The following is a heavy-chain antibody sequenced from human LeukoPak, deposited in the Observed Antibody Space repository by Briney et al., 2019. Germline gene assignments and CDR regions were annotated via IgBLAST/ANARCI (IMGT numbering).Heavy chain of an antibody. Sequence: GGSLRLSCAASGFSVSSNYMNWVRQAPGKGLEWVAVIWYDGGNKYYADSVKGRFTISRDNSKNTLYLQMNSLRAEDTAIYYCARVAPMYSTSLYYLDYWGQGTLVTVSS. D-gene: IGHD2-2*01. V-gene: IGHV3-33*08. CDR2: IWYDGGNK. J-gene: IGHJ4*02. CDR1: GFSVSSNY. CDR3: ARVAPMYSTSLYYLDY.